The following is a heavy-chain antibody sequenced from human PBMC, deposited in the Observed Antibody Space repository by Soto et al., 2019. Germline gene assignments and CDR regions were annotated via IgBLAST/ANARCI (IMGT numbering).Heavy chain of an antibody. CDR2: IIPIFGTA. V-gene: IGHV1-69*06. J-gene: IGHJ6*02. D-gene: IGHD2-15*01. CDR3: ARGSGHCSGGSCPYCYYYAMDV. CDR1: GGTLSSYA. Sequence: QVQLVQSGAEVKKPGSSVKVSCKASGGTLSSYAISWVRQAPGQGLEWMGGIIPIFGTANYAQKFQGRVTSNADKTTSQAYRELSSLRSEEPAVYYCARGSGHCSGGSCPYCYYYAMDVWGQGTPVTVSS.